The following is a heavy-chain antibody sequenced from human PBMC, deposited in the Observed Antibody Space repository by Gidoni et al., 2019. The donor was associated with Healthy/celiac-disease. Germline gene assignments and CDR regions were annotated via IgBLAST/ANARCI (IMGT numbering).Heavy chain of an antibody. J-gene: IGHJ4*02. CDR1: GGSISSSSYY. CDR2: IYYSGST. CDR3: ARLRYDYFDY. V-gene: IGHV4-39*01. D-gene: IGHD5-12*01. Sequence: QLQLQESGPALVTPSETLSLTCTASGGSISSSSYYWGWLRQPPGKGLEWIGSIYYSGSTYYNPSLKSRVTISVDTSKNQFSLKLSSVTAADTAVYYCARLRYDYFDYWGQGTLVTVSS.